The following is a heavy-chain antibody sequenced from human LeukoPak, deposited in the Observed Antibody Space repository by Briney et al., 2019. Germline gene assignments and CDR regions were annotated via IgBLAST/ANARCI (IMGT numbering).Heavy chain of an antibody. CDR1: GVSFSGYY. CDR3: ARGARAGYNLEPFDY. V-gene: IGHV4-34*01. Sequence: PQTLSLTCAVYGVSFSGYYWSWIRQPPGKGLEWIGEINHSGSTNYNPSLKSRVTISVDTSKNQFSLKLSSVTAADTAVYYCARGARAGYNLEPFDYWGQGTLVTVSS. CDR2: INHSGST. J-gene: IGHJ4*02. D-gene: IGHD5-24*01.